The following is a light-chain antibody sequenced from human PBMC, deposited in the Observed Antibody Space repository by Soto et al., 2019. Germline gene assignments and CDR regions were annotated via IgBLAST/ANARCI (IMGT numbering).Light chain of an antibody. CDR2: AAS. V-gene: IGKV1-39*01. CDR3: QQANSFPRT. J-gene: IGKJ1*01. Sequence: DIQMTQSPSSLSASIGDRVTISCRASQDITTYLNWYQQKPGKAPKLLIYAASTLQSGVPSRFSGSGSGTVFTLSIKNVQPEDFAIYYCQQANSFPRTFGQGTKVEIK. CDR1: QDITTY.